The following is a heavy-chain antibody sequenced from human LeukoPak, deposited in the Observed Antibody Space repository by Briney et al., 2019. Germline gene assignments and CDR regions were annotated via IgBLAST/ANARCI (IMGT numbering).Heavy chain of an antibody. Sequence: GGSLRLSCAASGFTFSSYEMNWVRQAPGKGLEWVSYISSSGSTIYYADSVKGRFTISRDNAKNSLYLQMNSLRAEDTAVYYCARGDYGDYGDYFDYWGQGTLVTASS. CDR3: ARGDYGDYGDYFDY. V-gene: IGHV3-48*03. J-gene: IGHJ4*02. D-gene: IGHD4-17*01. CDR1: GFTFSSYE. CDR2: ISSSGSTI.